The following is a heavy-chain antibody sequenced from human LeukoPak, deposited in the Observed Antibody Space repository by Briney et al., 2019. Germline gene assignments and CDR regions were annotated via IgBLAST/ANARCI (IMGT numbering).Heavy chain of an antibody. D-gene: IGHD6-6*01. CDR2: INPNSGGT. CDR3: ARLAARPFSGYYYYYMDV. J-gene: IGHJ6*03. Sequence: KTGGSLRLSCAASGYTFTGYYMHWVRQAPGQGLEWMGWINPNSGGTNYAQKFQGRVTMTRDTSISTAYMELSRLRSDDTAVYYCARLAARPFSGYYYYYMDVWGKGTTVTVSS. V-gene: IGHV1-2*02. CDR1: GYTFTGYY.